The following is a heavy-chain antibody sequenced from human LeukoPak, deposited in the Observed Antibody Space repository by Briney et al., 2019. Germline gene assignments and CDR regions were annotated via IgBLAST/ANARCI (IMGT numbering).Heavy chain of an antibody. Sequence: PSETLSLTCTVSGGSISSGDYYWSWIRQPPGKGPEWIGYIYYSGSTYYNPSLKSRVTISVDTSKNQLSLKLSSVTAADTAVYYCARATMITFGGVIVNPIHFDYWGQGTLVTVSS. CDR1: GGSISSGDYY. CDR3: ARATMITFGGVIVNPIHFDY. D-gene: IGHD3-16*02. CDR2: IYYSGST. V-gene: IGHV4-30-4*01. J-gene: IGHJ4*02.